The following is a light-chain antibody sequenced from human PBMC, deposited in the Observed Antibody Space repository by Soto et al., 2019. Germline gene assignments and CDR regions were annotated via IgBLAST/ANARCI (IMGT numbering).Light chain of an antibody. CDR2: DAS. J-gene: IGKJ4*01. V-gene: IGKV3-11*01. Sequence: EIVLTQSPATLSLSPGERATLSCRASQSVSSYLGWYQQKPGQAPRLLIYDASNRATGIPARFSGSGSGTDFTLTISSLEPEDFAVYYCQQRSNWPFTFGGGTKVEIK. CDR3: QQRSNWPFT. CDR1: QSVSSY.